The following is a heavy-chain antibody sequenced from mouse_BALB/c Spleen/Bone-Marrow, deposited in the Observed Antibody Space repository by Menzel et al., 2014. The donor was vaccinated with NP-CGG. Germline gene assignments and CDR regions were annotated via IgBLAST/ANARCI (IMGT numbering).Heavy chain of an antibody. Sequence: EVMLVESGGGLVKPGGSLKLSCAASGFAFSSYDMSWVRQTPEKRLEWVAYISSGGGSTYYSDTVKGRSTISRDNAKNTLYLEMSSLKSEDTAMYYCARHMIRGFAYWGQGTLVTVSA. CDR3: ARHMIRGFAY. J-gene: IGHJ3*01. CDR1: GFAFSSYD. D-gene: IGHD2-4*01. CDR2: ISSGGGST. V-gene: IGHV5-12-1*01.